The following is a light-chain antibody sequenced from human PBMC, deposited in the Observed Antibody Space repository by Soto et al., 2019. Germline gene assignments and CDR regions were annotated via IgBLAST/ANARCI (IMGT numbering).Light chain of an antibody. CDR2: AAS. Sequence: DIPMTQSPSSLSASVGDRVTITCRASRSIGSYLNWYQHKPGKAPKVLIYAASSLQSGVPSRFSGSGSGTDFTLTISSLQPEDFATYSCQQSYSTPWTFGQGTKVQIK. V-gene: IGKV1-39*01. J-gene: IGKJ1*01. CDR3: QQSYSTPWT. CDR1: RSIGSY.